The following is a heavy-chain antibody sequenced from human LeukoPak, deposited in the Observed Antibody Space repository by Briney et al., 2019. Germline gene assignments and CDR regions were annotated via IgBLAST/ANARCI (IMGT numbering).Heavy chain of an antibody. V-gene: IGHV3-48*03. D-gene: IGHD5-12*01. CDR2: ISSSGSTL. Sequence: GGSLRLSCAASGFTFSSYELNWVRQSPGKGLEWISYISSSGSTLYYADSVKGRFTISRDDAKNSLYLQMNSLRGDDTAMYYCAGERGGYGFYWGQGTLVTVSS. CDR1: GFTFSSYE. CDR3: AGERGGYGFY. J-gene: IGHJ4*02.